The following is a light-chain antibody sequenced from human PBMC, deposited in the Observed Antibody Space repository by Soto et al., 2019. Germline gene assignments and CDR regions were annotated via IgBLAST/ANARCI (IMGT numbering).Light chain of an antibody. J-gene: IGLJ1*01. CDR1: SSNIGAGYD. CDR2: ANN. V-gene: IGLV1-40*01. CDR3: QSYDFCLSAHNYV. Sequence: QSVLTQPPSVSGAPGQRVTISCTGSSSNIGAGYDVHWYQQFPGTAPRLLIYANNNRPSGVPDRFSGSKSGTSASLAITGLQADDEAEYYCQSYDFCLSAHNYVFGTGTKLTVL.